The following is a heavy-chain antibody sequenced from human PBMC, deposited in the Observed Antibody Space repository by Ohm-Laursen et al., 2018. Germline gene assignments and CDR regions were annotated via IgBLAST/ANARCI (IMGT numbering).Heavy chain of an antibody. J-gene: IGHJ4*02. CDR3: ARESDYYGSGTFYNLVDY. D-gene: IGHD3-10*01. CDR2: INPNTGGT. V-gene: IGHV1-2*02. Sequence: ASVKVSCKASGYTFTGYYMHWVRQAPGQGLEWMGWINPNTGGTDYAQNFQGRVTMTRDTSISTAYMDLSRLRSDDTAVYYCARESDYYGSGTFYNLVDYWGQGTLVTVSS. CDR1: GYTFTGYY.